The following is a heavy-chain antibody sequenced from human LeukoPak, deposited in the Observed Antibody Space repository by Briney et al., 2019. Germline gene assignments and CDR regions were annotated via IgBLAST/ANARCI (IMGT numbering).Heavy chain of an antibody. CDR1: GYTFTSYY. D-gene: IGHD6-6*01. Sequence: ASVKVSCKASGYTFTSYYMHWVRQAPGQGLEWMGIINPSGGSTSYAQKFQGRVTMTRDTSTSTVYMELSSLRAEDTAVYYCAMGRQLVRVDYWGQGTLVTVSS. V-gene: IGHV1-46*01. CDR2: INPSGGST. CDR3: AMGRQLVRVDY. J-gene: IGHJ4*02.